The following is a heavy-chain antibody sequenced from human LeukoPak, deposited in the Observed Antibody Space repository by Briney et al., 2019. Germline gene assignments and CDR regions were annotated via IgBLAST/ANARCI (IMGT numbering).Heavy chain of an antibody. CDR2: ISAYNGNT. D-gene: IGHD1-14*01. CDR3: ARGDPETYYFDY. CDR1: GYTFTSYG. V-gene: IGHV1-18*01. Sequence: ASVKVSCKASGYTFTSYGISWARQAPGQGLEWMGWISAYNGNTNYAQKLQGRVTMTTDTSTSTAYMELSSLRSEDTAVYYCARGDPETYYFDYWGQGTLVTVSS. J-gene: IGHJ4*02.